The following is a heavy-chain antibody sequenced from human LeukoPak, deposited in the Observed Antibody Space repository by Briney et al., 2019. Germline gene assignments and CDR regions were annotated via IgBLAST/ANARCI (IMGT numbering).Heavy chain of an antibody. V-gene: IGHV4-34*01. J-gene: IGHJ4*02. CDR2: INHSGST. CDR1: GGSFSGYY. CDR3: ARDDANGVMSY. Sequence: SETLSLTCAVYGGSFSGYYWSWIRQPPGKGLEWIGEINHSGSTNYNPSLKSRVTISVDTSKNQFSLKLSSVTAADTAVYYCARDDANGVMSYWGQGTLVTVSS. D-gene: IGHD3-16*01.